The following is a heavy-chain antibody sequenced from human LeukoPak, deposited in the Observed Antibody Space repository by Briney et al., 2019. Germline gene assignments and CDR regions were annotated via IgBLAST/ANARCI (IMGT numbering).Heavy chain of an antibody. CDR2: ISYDGSNK. Sequence: GGSLRLSCAASGFTFSSYAMHWVRQAPGKGLEWVVVISYDGSNKYYADSVKGRFTISRDNSKNTLYLQMNSLRAEDTAVYYCARGYYGMDVWGQGTTVTVSS. J-gene: IGHJ6*02. CDR3: ARGYYGMDV. V-gene: IGHV3-30-3*01. CDR1: GFTFSSYA.